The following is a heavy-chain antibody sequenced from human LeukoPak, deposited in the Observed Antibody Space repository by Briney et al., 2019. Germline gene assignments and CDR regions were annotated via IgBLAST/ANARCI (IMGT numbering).Heavy chain of an antibody. CDR1: GFTFSSYW. CDR2: IRDDGSDK. V-gene: IGHV3-7*01. D-gene: IGHD3-10*01. CDR3: AKDGLSGSGSYSWGNMDV. J-gene: IGHJ6*02. Sequence: GGSLRLSCAASGFTFSSYWMTGVRQAPGKGLEWMANIRDDGSDKYYVDSVKGRFTISRDNAQNTLLLQMDSLRVEDTAVYYCAKDGLSGSGSYSWGNMDVWGQGPTVTVSS.